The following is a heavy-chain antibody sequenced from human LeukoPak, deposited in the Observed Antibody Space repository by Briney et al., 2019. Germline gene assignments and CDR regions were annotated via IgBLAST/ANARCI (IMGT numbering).Heavy chain of an antibody. CDR1: GFTFSSYS. CDR2: ISSSSSYI. J-gene: IGHJ4*02. V-gene: IGHV3-21*01. D-gene: IGHD3-10*01. Sequence: GGSLRLSCAASGFTFSSYSMNWVRQAPGKGLEWVSSISSSSSYIYYADSVKGRFTISRDNAKNSLYLQMNSLRAEDTAVYYCARRTIRGVHHYFDYWGQGTLVTVSS. CDR3: ARRTIRGVHHYFDY.